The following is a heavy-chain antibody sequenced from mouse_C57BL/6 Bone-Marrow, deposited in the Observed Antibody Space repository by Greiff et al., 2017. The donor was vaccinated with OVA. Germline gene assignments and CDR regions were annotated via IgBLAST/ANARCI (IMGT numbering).Heavy chain of an antibody. CDR2: IYPGSGST. Sequence: VQLQQSGAELVKPGASVKMSCKASGYTFTSYWITWVKQRPGQGLEWIGDIYPGSGSTNYNEKFKSKATLTVDTSSSTAYMQLISLTSEDSAVYYCARRYYGSSYWYFDVWGTGTTVTVSS. J-gene: IGHJ1*03. V-gene: IGHV1-55*01. CDR3: ARRYYGSSYWYFDV. CDR1: GYTFTSYW. D-gene: IGHD1-1*01.